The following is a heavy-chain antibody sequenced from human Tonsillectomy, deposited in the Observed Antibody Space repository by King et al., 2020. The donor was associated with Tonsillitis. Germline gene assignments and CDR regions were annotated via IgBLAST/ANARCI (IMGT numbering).Heavy chain of an antibody. CDR1: GYTFTSQY. CDR3: ARGGGGTTLAFRSPGDC. J-gene: IGHJ4*02. V-gene: IGHV1-46*01. Sequence: MQLVQSGAEVKKPGASVKVSCKASGYTFTSQYIHWVRQAPGQGLEWMGIINPSGGSTTCAQKFQGRVTMTRDTSTSTVYMELSSLRSEDTAVYYCARGGGGTTLAFRSPGDCWGQGTLVTVSS. CDR2: INPSGGST. D-gene: IGHD1-1*01.